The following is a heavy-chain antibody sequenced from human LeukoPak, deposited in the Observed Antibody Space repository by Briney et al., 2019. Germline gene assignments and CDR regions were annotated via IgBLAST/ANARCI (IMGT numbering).Heavy chain of an antibody. D-gene: IGHD2-21*02. V-gene: IGHV3-21*01. CDR1: GFTFSSYS. Sequence: PGGSLRLSCAASGFTFSSYSMNWVRQAPGKGLEWVSSISSSSSYIYYADSVKGRFTISRDNAKNSLYLQMNSLRAEDTAVYYCARDHGDVWTFDYWGQGTLVTVSS. CDR3: ARDHGDVWTFDY. J-gene: IGHJ4*02. CDR2: ISSSSSYI.